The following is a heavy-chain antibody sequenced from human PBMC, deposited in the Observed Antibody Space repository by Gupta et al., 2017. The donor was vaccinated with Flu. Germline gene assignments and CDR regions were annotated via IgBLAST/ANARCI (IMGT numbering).Heavy chain of an antibody. D-gene: IGHD3-9*01. CDR1: GFTFPNPW. V-gene: IGHV3-74*01. CDR2: INFDGTTV. CDR3: ARLDWAFDI. J-gene: IGHJ3*02. Sequence: EVQLVESGGGLVQPGGSLRLSCKGSGFTFPNPWMHWVRQAPGKGLVWVSRINFDGTTVNYADSVKGRFAISRDNAKDTLYLQMSSLRADDTAVYYCARLDWAFDIWGQGTMVTVSS.